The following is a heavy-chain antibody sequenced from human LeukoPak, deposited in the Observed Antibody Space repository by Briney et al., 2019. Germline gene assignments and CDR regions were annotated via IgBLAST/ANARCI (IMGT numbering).Heavy chain of an antibody. J-gene: IGHJ4*02. CDR2: IHHSGST. D-gene: IGHD2-15*01. V-gene: IGHV4-31*03. Sequence: SETLSLTCTVSGGAITGDSFYWTWIRQRPGKGLEWLGYIHHSGSTHYNPSVQSRLSMSVDTSNNHFSLRLGSVTPADMAVYYCARGYCSGGSCPWDNWGQGILVTVSS. CDR3: ARGYCSGGSCPWDN. CDR1: GGAITGDSFY.